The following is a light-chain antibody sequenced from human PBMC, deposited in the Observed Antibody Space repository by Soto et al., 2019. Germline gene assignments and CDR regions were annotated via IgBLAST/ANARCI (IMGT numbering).Light chain of an antibody. CDR3: SSYTSASALL. CDR1: SSDVGGYNY. V-gene: IGLV2-14*01. Sequence: QSALTQPASVSGSPGQSIPISFTGTSSDVGGYNYVSWYQQHPGKAPKLMIFEVSNRPSGVSYRFSGSKSGNTASLTISGLQADDEADYYCSSYTSASALLFGTGTKVTVL. J-gene: IGLJ1*01. CDR2: EVS.